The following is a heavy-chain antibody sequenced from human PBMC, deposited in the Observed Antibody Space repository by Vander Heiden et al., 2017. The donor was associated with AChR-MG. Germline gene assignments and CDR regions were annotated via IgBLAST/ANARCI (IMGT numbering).Heavy chain of an antibody. J-gene: IGHJ6*02. V-gene: IGHV4-4*02. Sequence: QVQLQESGPGLVRPSGTLSLTCAVSGFSLSSTNSRIWTWVRQPPGKALEWIGEIYHSGSTNYNPSRKSRVTISVDKSKNQFSLGLSSVTAADTAVYYCTRDFRAAPNYFFGMDVWGQVATVTVSS. CDR3: TRDFRAAPNYFFGMDV. CDR2: IYHSGST. CDR1: GFSLSSTNS.